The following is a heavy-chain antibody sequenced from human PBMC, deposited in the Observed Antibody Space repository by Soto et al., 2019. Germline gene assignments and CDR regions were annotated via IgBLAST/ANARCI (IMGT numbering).Heavy chain of an antibody. Sequence: PGGSLRLSCAASGFTFDDYAMHWVRQAPGKGLEWVSRISWNSGSIGYADSVQGRFTISRDNAKNSLYLQMNSLRAEDTALNYCVKGNRYSYGRDFLDYWGQGTLVTVSS. CDR1: GFTFDDYA. J-gene: IGHJ4*02. CDR2: ISWNSGSI. V-gene: IGHV3-9*01. D-gene: IGHD5-18*01. CDR3: VKGNRYSYGRDFLDY.